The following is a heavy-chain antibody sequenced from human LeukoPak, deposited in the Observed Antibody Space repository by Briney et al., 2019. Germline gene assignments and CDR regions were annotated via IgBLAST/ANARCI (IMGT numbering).Heavy chain of an antibody. Sequence: GGSLRLSCAASGFTFSSYAMSWVRQAPGKGLEWVSAISGSGGSTYYADSVKGRFTISRDNAKNSLYLQMNSLGAEDTAVYYCARGITVNYDFWSGYNDCWGQGTLVTVSS. J-gene: IGHJ4*02. CDR2: ISGSGGST. CDR1: GFTFSSYA. V-gene: IGHV3-23*01. D-gene: IGHD3-3*01. CDR3: ARGITVNYDFWSGYNDC.